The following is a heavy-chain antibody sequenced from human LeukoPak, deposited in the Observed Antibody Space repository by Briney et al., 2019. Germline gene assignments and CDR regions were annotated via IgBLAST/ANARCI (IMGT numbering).Heavy chain of an antibody. CDR3: ARVSRATGVDP. D-gene: IGHD5-12*01. J-gene: IGHJ5*02. CDR1: GGSFSGYY. V-gene: IGHV4-34*01. Sequence: SETLSLTCAVYGGSFSGYYWSWIRQPPGKGLEWIGEINHSGSTNYNPSLKSRVTISVDTSKNQFSLQLNSVTPEDTAVYYCARVSRATGVDPWGQGTLVTVSS. CDR2: INHSGST.